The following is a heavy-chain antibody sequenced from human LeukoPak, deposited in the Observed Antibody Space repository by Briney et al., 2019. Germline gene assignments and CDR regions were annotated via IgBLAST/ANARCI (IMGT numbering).Heavy chain of an antibody. D-gene: IGHD3-22*01. J-gene: IGHJ3*02. CDR3: ARDPSGDHYDSSGAPTDDAFDI. Sequence: ASVKVSCKASGYTFTSYYMHWVRQAPGQGLEWMGIINPSDGRTSYAQKFQGRVTMTRDTSTSTVYMELSSLRSEDTAVYYCARDPSGDHYDSSGAPTDDAFDIWGQGTMVTVSS. V-gene: IGHV1-46*01. CDR1: GYTFTSYY. CDR2: INPSDGRT.